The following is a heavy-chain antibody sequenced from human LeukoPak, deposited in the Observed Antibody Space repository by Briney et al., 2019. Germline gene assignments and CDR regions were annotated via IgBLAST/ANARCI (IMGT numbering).Heavy chain of an antibody. CDR2: ISSSSSNI. D-gene: IGHD3-3*01. CDR3: ARSFDFWSGYYSDY. J-gene: IGHJ4*02. Sequence: GGSLRLSCTASGFIFSDYSMNWVRQAPGKGLEWVSSISSSSSNIYYADSMKGRFTISRDNDKNSVYLQMDSLRAEDTAVYYCARSFDFWSGYYSDYWGQGTLVTVSS. CDR1: GFIFSDYS. V-gene: IGHV3-21*01.